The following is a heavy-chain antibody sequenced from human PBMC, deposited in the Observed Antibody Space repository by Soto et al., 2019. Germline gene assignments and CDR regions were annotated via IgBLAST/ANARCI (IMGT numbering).Heavy chain of an antibody. Sequence: SQPLSLTCAISRDSVSSNTASWNWIRQPPSRGLEWLGSTNFRSKSYNDYAVSVKSRIIINPDTSNNQCSLQLNSVTPEDTAVYFCAKGDNLGPKTGYAFDPWGQGIMVTVSS. V-gene: IGHV6-1*01. CDR1: RDSVSSNTAS. CDR2: TNFRSKSYN. J-gene: IGHJ5*02. D-gene: IGHD5-12*01. CDR3: AKGDNLGPKTGYAFDP.